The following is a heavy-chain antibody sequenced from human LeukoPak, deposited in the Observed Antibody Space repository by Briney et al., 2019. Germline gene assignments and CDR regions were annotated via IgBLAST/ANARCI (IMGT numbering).Heavy chain of an antibody. CDR3: AKDRPNFHENSGHYYRRDGDS. CDR2: MCGTAGCT. CDR1: GFTFYMYA. J-gene: IGHJ5*01. V-gene: IGHV3-23*01. D-gene: IGHD3-22*01. Sequence: PGGSLTLSCQASGFTFYMYAVSWVRQAPGKGPEWVASMCGTAGCTFYPDSVKGRFTISRDNSKNVLYLRMNSLTAEDTAIYYCAKDRPNFHENSGHYYRRDGDSWGQGTLVTVSS.